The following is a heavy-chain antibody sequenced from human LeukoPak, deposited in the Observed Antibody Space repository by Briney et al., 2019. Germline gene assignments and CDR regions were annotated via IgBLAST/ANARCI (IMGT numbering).Heavy chain of an antibody. Sequence: GSVKVSCKASGCTFTCCGFSWLRQAPGKGLEWMGGISADNGNTNYAQKLQGRVTMTTDTSSITAYMELRSLRSADTAVYYCASSIAAASSGDYWGQGTLVTVSS. CDR1: GCTFTCCG. CDR3: ASSIAAASSGDY. V-gene: IGHV1-18*01. D-gene: IGHD6-13*01. J-gene: IGHJ4*02. CDR2: ISADNGNT.